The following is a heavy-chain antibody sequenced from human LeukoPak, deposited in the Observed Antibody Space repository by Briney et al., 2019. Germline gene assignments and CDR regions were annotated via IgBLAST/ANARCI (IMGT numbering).Heavy chain of an antibody. J-gene: IGHJ4*02. CDR1: GCTFSSYA. D-gene: IGHD1-26*01. CDR2: ISGSGGST. CDR3: AKDLSRYSGSYLGEFDY. Sequence: PWGSLRLSCAASGCTFSSYAMSWVRQAPGKGLEWVSAISGSGGSTYYPDSVKGRFTISRDNSKNTLYLQMNSLRAEDTAVYYCAKDLSRYSGSYLGEFDYWGQGTLVTVSS. V-gene: IGHV3-23*01.